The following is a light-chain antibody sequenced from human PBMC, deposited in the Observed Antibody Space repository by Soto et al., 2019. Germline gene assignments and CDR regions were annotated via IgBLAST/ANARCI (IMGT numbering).Light chain of an antibody. J-gene: IGKJ1*01. Sequence: EMVMTQSPATLSVSPGERATLSCRASQSVSSNLAWYQQKPGQAPRLLIYGASSRATGIPDRFSGSGSGTDFTLTISRLGPEDFAVYYCQQYDNWPRTFGQGTKVDIK. V-gene: IGKV3D-15*01. CDR3: QQYDNWPRT. CDR2: GAS. CDR1: QSVSSN.